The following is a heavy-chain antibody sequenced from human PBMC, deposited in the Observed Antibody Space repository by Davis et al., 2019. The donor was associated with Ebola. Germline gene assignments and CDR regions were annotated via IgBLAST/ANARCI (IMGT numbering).Heavy chain of an antibody. CDR3: ARDDLSGVILWRDYYGMDV. D-gene: IGHD2-21*01. Sequence: GESLKISCAASGFTFSSYWMHWVRQAPGKGLVWVSRINSDGSSTSYADSVKGRFTISRDNAKNTLYLQMNSLRAEDTAVYYCARDDLSGVILWRDYYGMDVWGQGTTVTVSS. CDR1: GFTFSSYW. V-gene: IGHV3-74*01. J-gene: IGHJ6*02. CDR2: INSDGSST.